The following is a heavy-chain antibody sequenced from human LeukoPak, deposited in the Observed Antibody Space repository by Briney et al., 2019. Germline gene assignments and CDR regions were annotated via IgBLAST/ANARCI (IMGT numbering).Heavy chain of an antibody. J-gene: IGHJ5*02. D-gene: IGHD3-10*01. CDR1: GGAFSSYA. V-gene: IGHV1-69*04. CDR2: IIPILGIA. Sequence: SVKVSCKASGGAFSSYAISWVRQAPGQGLEWMGRIIPILGIANYAQKFQGRVTITADKSTSTAYMELSSLRSEDTAVYYCAGNYYGSGSPYNWFDPWGQGTLVTVSS. CDR3: AGNYYGSGSPYNWFDP.